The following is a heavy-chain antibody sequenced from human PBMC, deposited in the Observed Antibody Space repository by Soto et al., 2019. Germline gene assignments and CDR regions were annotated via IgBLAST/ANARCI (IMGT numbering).Heavy chain of an antibody. CDR2: IDWDDDK. Sequence: TLSLTCAVYGGSFSGDYWSWIRQPPGKALEWLALIDWDDDKYYSTSLKTRLTISKDTSKNQVVLTMTNMDPVDTATYYCARIRAGATIDYWGQGTQVTVSS. J-gene: IGHJ4*02. CDR1: GGSFSGDY. D-gene: IGHD1-26*01. CDR3: ARIRAGATIDY. V-gene: IGHV2-70*18.